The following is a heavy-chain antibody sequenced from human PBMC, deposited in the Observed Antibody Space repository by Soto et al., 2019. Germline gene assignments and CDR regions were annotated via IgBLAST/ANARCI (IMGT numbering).Heavy chain of an antibody. CDR2: IIPIFGTA. Sequence: GASVKVSCKASGYTFTSYYMHWVRQAPGQGLEWMGGIIPIFGTANYAQKFQGRVTITADESTSTAYMELSSLRSEDTAVYYCAREVAGRYYYYYYGMDVWGQGTTVTVSS. J-gene: IGHJ6*02. V-gene: IGHV1-69*13. CDR1: GYTFTSYY. CDR3: AREVAGRYYYYYYGMDV. D-gene: IGHD6-19*01.